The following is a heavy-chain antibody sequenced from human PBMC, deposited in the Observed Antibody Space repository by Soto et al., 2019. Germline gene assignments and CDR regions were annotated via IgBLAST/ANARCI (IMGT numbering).Heavy chain of an antibody. D-gene: IGHD1-26*01. CDR3: AKVLSSGSYSGALEY. CDR2: ISASGGST. J-gene: IGHJ4*02. Sequence: PGGSLRLSCVASGFSITSFAMSWVRQAPGKGLEWTSAISASGGSTYADSVKGRFTISRDNPKNTLYLQMNSLRVEDTAVYYCAKVLSSGSYSGALEYWGQGALVTVSS. CDR1: GFSITSFA. V-gene: IGHV3-23*01.